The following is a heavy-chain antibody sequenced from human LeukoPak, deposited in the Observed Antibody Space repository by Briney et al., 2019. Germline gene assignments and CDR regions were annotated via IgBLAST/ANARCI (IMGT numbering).Heavy chain of an antibody. CDR2: IKQGGSEK. CDR3: AKDPYVDTAMVSPLDH. V-gene: IGHV3-7*03. D-gene: IGHD5-18*01. J-gene: IGHJ4*02. Sequence: PGGSLRLSCAASGFTFSSYWMSWVRQAPGRGLEWVANIKQGGSEKYYVDSVKGRFTISRDNAKNSLYLQMNSLRAEDTAVYYCAKDPYVDTAMVSPLDHWGQGTLVTVSS. CDR1: GFTFSSYW.